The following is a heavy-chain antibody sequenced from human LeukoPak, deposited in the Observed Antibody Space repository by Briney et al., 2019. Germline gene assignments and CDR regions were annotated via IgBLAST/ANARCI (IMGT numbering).Heavy chain of an antibody. V-gene: IGHV3-53*01. D-gene: IGHD1-26*01. Sequence: GGSLRLSCAASGFAFLNYGMSWVRQAPGKGLEWVSVIYSGGSTYYADSVKGRFTISRDNSKNTLYLQMNSLRAEDTAVYYCASSRYLHYYYYMDVWGKGTTVTISS. J-gene: IGHJ6*03. CDR2: IYSGGST. CDR3: ASSRYLHYYYYMDV. CDR1: GFAFLNYG.